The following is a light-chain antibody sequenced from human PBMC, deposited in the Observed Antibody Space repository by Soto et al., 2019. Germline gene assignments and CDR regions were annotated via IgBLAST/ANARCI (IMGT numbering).Light chain of an antibody. Sequence: EMVLTQSPATLSLSPGERVTLSCRASQSVSNSLVWYQQKAGQAPRLLLYGISYRATGVPARISGSGSGTDFTLSISSLEPEDFAIYYCQQGSDWPPTYTFGQGTKLESK. V-gene: IGKV3-11*01. CDR1: QSVSNS. CDR3: QQGSDWPPTYT. J-gene: IGKJ2*01. CDR2: GIS.